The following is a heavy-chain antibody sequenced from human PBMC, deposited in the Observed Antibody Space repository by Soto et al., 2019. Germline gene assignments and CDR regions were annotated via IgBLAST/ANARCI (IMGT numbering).Heavy chain of an antibody. Sequence: GGSLRLSCEASGFIFSNYWMHWVRQTPGTGLVWASRISNDGSITNYADSVKGRFTISRDNAKNTLYLQMNSLRAEDTAVYYCARLGTPSSGHDYWGQGTLVTVSS. D-gene: IGHD1-1*01. J-gene: IGHJ4*02. CDR3: ARLGTPSSGHDY. CDR1: GFIFSNYW. CDR2: ISNDGSIT. V-gene: IGHV3-74*01.